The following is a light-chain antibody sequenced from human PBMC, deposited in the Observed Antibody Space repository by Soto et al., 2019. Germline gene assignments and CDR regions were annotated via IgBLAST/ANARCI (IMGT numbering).Light chain of an antibody. J-gene: IGLJ1*01. CDR2: EVT. Sequence: QSALTQPASVSGSPGQSITISCIGTSSDIGAYNYVSWYQQHPGKVPKLMIYEVTNRPSGLSNRCSGSKSGNTASLTISGFQTEDEADYFCSSYTITSTLYVFGNGTKLTVL. V-gene: IGLV2-14*01. CDR1: SSDIGAYNY. CDR3: SSYTITSTLYV.